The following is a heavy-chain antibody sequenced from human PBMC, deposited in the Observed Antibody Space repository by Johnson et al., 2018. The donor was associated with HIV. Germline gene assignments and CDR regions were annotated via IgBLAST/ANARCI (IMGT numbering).Heavy chain of an antibody. CDR2: IYSGGST. CDR1: GFTFSNYW. V-gene: IGHV3-66*01. J-gene: IGHJ3*02. Sequence: VQLVESGGGLVQPGGSLRLSCGGSGFTFSNYWVQWVRQAPGKGLVWVSVIYSGGSTYYADSVKGRFTISRDNSKNTLYLQMNSLRAEDTAVYYCARAPRPDAFDIWGQGTMVTVSS. CDR3: ARAPRPDAFDI.